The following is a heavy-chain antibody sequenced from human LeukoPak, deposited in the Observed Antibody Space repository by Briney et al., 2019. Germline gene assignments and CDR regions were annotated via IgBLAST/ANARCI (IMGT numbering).Heavy chain of an antibody. CDR3: ARDKGSGMLPFDY. Sequence: ASVKVSCKASGYTFTVHYLHWVRQAPGHGPEWMGWFNPYSGDANYAERFRGRVTMSGVTSISTAYMEMKGLTIDDTAVYYCARDKGSGMLPFDYWGQGTRVTVSS. V-gene: IGHV1-2*02. CDR1: GYTFTVHY. J-gene: IGHJ4*02. CDR2: FNPYSGDA. D-gene: IGHD1-1*01.